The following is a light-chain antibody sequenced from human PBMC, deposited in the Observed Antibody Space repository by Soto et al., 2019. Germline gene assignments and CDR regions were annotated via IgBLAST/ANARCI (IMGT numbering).Light chain of an antibody. Sequence: EFVLTLSPVTLSLSQRERATLSYRASQSFRGLLAWYQQKPGQAPRLLIYDAYNRATGIPPRFSGSGSGTDFTLTISSLEPEDSAVYYCQQRHMWPITFGQGTRLEIK. CDR3: QQRHMWPIT. CDR1: QSFRGL. CDR2: DAY. V-gene: IGKV3-11*01. J-gene: IGKJ5*01.